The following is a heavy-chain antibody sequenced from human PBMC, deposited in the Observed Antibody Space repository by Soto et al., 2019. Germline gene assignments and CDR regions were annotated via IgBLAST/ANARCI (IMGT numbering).Heavy chain of an antibody. CDR1: GFTFSSYS. J-gene: IGHJ4*02. D-gene: IGHD3-22*01. V-gene: IGHV3-48*02. Sequence: GSLRLSCAASGFTFSSYSMNWVRQAPGKGLEWVSYISSSSSTIYYADSVKGRFTISRDNAKNSLYLQMNSLRDEDTAVYYCARGNPITMIVVVAPDFDYWGQGTLVTVS. CDR3: ARGNPITMIVVVAPDFDY. CDR2: ISSSSSTI.